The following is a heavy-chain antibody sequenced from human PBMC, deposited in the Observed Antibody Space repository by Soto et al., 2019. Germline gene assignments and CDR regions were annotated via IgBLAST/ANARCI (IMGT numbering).Heavy chain of an antibody. D-gene: IGHD3-22*01. J-gene: IGHJ4*02. CDR1: GGTFSSYA. CDR3: ARALYYYDSSGGFDY. Sequence: QVQLVQSGAEVKKPGSSVKVSCKASGGTFSSYAISWVRQAPGQGLEWMGGIIPIFGTANYAQKFQGRVTIXXNXSXXTAYMELSSLRSEDTAVYYCARALYYYDSSGGFDYWGQGTLVTVSS. CDR2: IIPIFGTA. V-gene: IGHV1-69*12.